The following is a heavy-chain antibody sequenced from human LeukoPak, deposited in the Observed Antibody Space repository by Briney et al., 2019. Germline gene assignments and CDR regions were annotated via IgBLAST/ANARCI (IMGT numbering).Heavy chain of an antibody. CDR3: ARVVYCSGSSCYSYFYGMDV. Sequence: SGTLSLTCAVSGGSISSSNWWSWVRQPPGKGLEWIGYIYYNGNTNYNPSLKSRVTISIDRSKNQFSLKLSSVTAADTAVYYCARVVYCSGSSCYSYFYGMDVWGQGTTVTVSS. D-gene: IGHD2-15*01. CDR1: GGSISSSNW. J-gene: IGHJ6*02. V-gene: IGHV4-4*02. CDR2: IYYNGNT.